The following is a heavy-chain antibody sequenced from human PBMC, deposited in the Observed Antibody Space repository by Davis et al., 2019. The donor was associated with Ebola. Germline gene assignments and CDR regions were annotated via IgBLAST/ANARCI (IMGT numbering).Heavy chain of an antibody. D-gene: IGHD1-26*01. V-gene: IGHV4-59*01. CDR1: GGSMSGFY. CDR2: IYYSGTT. J-gene: IGHJ4*02. Sequence: SETLSLTCTVSGGSMSGFYWSWIRQPPGKGLEWIGNIYYSGTTNYSPSLQSRVTISGDTSNNQFSLNVNSVTAADTAIYYCARTPQYTSYGSYFDYWGQGALVTVSS. CDR3: ARTPQYTSYGSYFDY.